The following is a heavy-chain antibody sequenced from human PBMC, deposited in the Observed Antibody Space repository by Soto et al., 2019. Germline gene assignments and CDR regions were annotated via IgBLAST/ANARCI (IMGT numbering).Heavy chain of an antibody. J-gene: IGHJ4*01. CDR2: ISYDGSNK. D-gene: IGHD2-15*01. CDR3: AKDQGYCSGRSCYSIDY. V-gene: IGHV3-30*18. CDR1: GFTFSSYG. Sequence: QVQLLESGGGVVQPGRSLRLSCAASGFTFSSYGMHWVRQAPGKGLVWVAVISYDGSNKYYADSVEGRFTISRDNSKQALYLQINSRRAKDTAVYYFAKDQGYCSGRSCYSIDYCGHGTLVTVSS.